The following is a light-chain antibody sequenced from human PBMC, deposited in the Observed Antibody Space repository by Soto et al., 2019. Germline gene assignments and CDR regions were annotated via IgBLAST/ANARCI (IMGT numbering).Light chain of an antibody. Sequence: DIQITQSPSTLSASVGDRVTITCRASQSIRSWLAWYQQKPGKAPQLLINDASNLESGVPSRFSGSGSGTEFTLTISSLQPDDFATYYCQQYDSFSKTFGRGTKV. V-gene: IGKV1-5*01. CDR3: QQYDSFSKT. CDR2: DAS. J-gene: IGKJ1*01. CDR1: QSIRSW.